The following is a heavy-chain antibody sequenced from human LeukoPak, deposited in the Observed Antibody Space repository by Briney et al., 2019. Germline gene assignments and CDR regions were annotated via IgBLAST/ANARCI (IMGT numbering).Heavy chain of an antibody. CDR1: GGSISSSSYY. V-gene: IGHV4-39*01. D-gene: IGHD3-10*01. J-gene: IGHJ4*02. Sequence: SETLSLTCTVSGGSISSSSYYWGWTRQPPGKGLEWIGSIYYSGSTYYNPSLKSRVTISVDTSKNQFSLKLSSVTAADTAVYYCARHAQTYYYGSGSDHFSDYWGQGTLVTVSS. CDR2: IYYSGST. CDR3: ARHAQTYYYGSGSDHFSDY.